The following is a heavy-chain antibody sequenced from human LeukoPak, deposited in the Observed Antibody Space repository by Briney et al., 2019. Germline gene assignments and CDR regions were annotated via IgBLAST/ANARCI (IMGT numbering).Heavy chain of an antibody. CDR1: GYTFTSYG. J-gene: IGHJ4*02. CDR3: ARGGPPGYHDFVGGSYRYLDY. D-gene: IGHD3-16*02. CDR2: ISAYNGNT. Sequence: GASVKVSCKASGYTFTSYGISWVRQAPGQGLEWMGWISAYNGNTNYAQKLQGRVTMTTDTSTSTAYMELRSLISDDTAMYYCARGGPPGYHDFVGGSYRYLDYWGQGTLVTVSS. V-gene: IGHV1-18*01.